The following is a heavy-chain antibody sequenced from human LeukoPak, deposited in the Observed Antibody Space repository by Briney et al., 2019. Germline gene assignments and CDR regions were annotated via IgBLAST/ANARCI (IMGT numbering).Heavy chain of an antibody. CDR2: ISGSSSNI. CDR1: GFTFSSYS. V-gene: IGHV3-48*02. CDR3: ARDERCAFDI. D-gene: IGHD4-17*01. J-gene: IGHJ3*02. Sequence: PGGSLRLSCAGSGFTFSSYSMNWVRQAPGKGLEWVSYISGSSSNIYYADSVTGRFTISRDNARNSLYLQMNSLRDEDTAVYYCARDERCAFDIWGQGTMVTVSS.